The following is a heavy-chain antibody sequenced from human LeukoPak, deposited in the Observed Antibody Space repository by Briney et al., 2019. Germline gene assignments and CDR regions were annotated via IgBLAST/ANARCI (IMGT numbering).Heavy chain of an antibody. CDR1: GFAFSSYW. J-gene: IGHJ4*02. V-gene: IGHV3-74*01. D-gene: IGHD4-17*01. Sequence: GGSLRLSCAASGFAFSSYWMHWVRQAPGKGLVWVSRINSDGSSASYADSVKGRFTISRDNAKNTLYLQMNSLRAEDTAVYYCAREIDGGEYYGDYGVDYWGQGTLVTVSS. CDR3: AREIDGGEYYGDYGVDY. CDR2: INSDGSSA.